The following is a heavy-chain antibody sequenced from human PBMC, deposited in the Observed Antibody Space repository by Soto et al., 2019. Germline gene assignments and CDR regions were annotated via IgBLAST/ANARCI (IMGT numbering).Heavy chain of an antibody. D-gene: IGHD4-17*01. J-gene: IGHJ4*02. CDR2: IYYSGST. CDR3: ASLSIYGDAFFY. CDR1: GGSISSSSYY. V-gene: IGHV4-39*01. Sequence: QLQLQESGPGLEKPSETLSLTCTVSGGSISSSSYYWGWIRQPPGKGLEWIGRIYYSGSTYYNPSLKRRVAISVDTSKNQFSLKLSSVTAADPAVYYCASLSIYGDAFFYWGQGSLVTVSS.